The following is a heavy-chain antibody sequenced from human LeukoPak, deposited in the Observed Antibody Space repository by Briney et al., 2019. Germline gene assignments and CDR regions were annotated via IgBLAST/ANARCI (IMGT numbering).Heavy chain of an antibody. CDR3: ANYPGSGWPYYFDY. CDR2: IYTSGST. CDR1: GGSISSYY. D-gene: IGHD6-19*01. Sequence: SETLSLTCTVSGGSISSYYWSWIRQPAGEGLEWIGRIYTSGSTNYNPSLKSRVTMSVDTSKNQFSLKLSSVTAADTAVYYCANYPGSGWPYYFDYWGQGTLVTVSS. V-gene: IGHV4-4*07. J-gene: IGHJ4*02.